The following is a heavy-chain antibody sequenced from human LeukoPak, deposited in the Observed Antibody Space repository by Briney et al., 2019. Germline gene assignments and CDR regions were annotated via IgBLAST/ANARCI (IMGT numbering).Heavy chain of an antibody. J-gene: IGHJ5*02. D-gene: IGHD3-10*01. Sequence: ASVKVSCKASGYTSTGYYMHWVRQAPGQGLEWMGRINPNSGGTNYAQKFQGRVTMTRDTSISTAYMELSRLRSDDTAVYYCARGPITMVRGVIFNWFDPWGQGTLVTVS. CDR1: GYTSTGYY. CDR2: INPNSGGT. V-gene: IGHV1-2*06. CDR3: ARGPITMVRGVIFNWFDP.